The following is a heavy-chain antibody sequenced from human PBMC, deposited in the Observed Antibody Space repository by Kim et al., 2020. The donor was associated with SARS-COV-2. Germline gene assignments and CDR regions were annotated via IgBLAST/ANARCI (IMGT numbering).Heavy chain of an antibody. CDR1: GGSISSSDYY. Sequence: SETLSLTCTVSGGSISSSDYYWGWIRQPPGKGLEWIGSIYYTGTTYYNPSLKSRATISVDTSKNQFSLKLSSVTDATVYYCARHGCTGGVCYFDPWGQGTLVTVSS. CDR2: IYYTGTT. J-gene: IGHJ5*02. D-gene: IGHD2-8*02. CDR3: ARHGCTGGVCYFDP. V-gene: IGHV4-39*01.